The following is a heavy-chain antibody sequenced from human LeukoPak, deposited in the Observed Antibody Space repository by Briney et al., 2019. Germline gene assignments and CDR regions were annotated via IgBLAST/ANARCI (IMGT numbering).Heavy chain of an antibody. Sequence: PSQTLSLTCTVSGGSISSGSYYWSWIRQPAGKGLEWIGRIYTSGSTNYNPSLKSRVTISVDTSKSQFSLKLSSVTAADTAVYYCARGKVAVAAGFDYWGQGTLVTVSS. CDR1: GGSISSGSYY. V-gene: IGHV4-61*02. D-gene: IGHD6-19*01. J-gene: IGHJ4*02. CDR2: IYTSGST. CDR3: ARGKVAVAAGFDY.